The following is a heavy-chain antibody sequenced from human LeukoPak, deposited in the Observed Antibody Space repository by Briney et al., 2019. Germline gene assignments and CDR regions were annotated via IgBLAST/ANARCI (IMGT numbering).Heavy chain of an antibody. CDR3: ARAKPKNMVRGLIMRRESRYYFDY. CDR1: GFTVSSNY. J-gene: IGHJ4*02. CDR2: ICSGGST. D-gene: IGHD3-10*01. V-gene: IGHV3-53*01. Sequence: GGSLRLSCAASGFTVSSNYMGWVRQAPGKGLEWVSVICSGGSTYYADSVKGRFTISRDNSKSTLYIQMNSLRAEDTAVYYCARAKPKNMVRGLIMRRESRYYFDYWGQGTLVTVSS.